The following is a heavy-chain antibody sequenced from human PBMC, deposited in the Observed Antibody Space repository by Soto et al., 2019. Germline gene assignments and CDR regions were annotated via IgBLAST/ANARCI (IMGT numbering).Heavy chain of an antibody. CDR3: ARDGSGGYWRFFDY. Sequence: QVQLVESGGGVVQPGRSLRLSCAASGFAFHGYGIHWVRQAPGKGLEWVADLWCDGTTIDYADSVKGRFTVSRDNAKNPLYLQMDSLRAGDTAVYYCARDGSGGYWRFFDYWGQGTLVTVSS. D-gene: IGHD3-10*01. CDR1: GFAFHGYG. CDR2: LWCDGTTI. J-gene: IGHJ4*02. V-gene: IGHV3-33*01.